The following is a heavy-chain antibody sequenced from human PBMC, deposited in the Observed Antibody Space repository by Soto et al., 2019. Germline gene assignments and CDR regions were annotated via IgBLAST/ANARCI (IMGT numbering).Heavy chain of an antibody. CDR2: INHSGST. J-gene: IGHJ6*02. CDR1: GGSFSGYY. V-gene: IGHV4-34*01. D-gene: IGHD3-10*01. CDR3: ARGPLRGSVIYYRSVYYYGMDV. Sequence: PSETLSLTCAVYGGSFSGYYWSWIRQPPGKGLEWIGEINHSGSTNYNPSLKSRVTISVDTSKNQFSLKLSSVTAADTAVYYCARGPLRGSVIYYRSVYYYGMDVWGQGTTVTVSS.